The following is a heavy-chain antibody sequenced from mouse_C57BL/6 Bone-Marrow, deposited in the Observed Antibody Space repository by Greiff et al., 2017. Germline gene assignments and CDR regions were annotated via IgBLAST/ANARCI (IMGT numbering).Heavy chain of an antibody. CDR3: ARDSADGYNY. V-gene: IGHV5-4*01. CDR1: GFTFSSYA. J-gene: IGHJ2*01. Sequence: EVQGVESGGGLVKPGGSLKLSCAASGFTFSSYAMSWVRQTPEKRLEWVATISDGGSYTYYPDNVKGRFTISRDNAKNNLYLQMSHLKSEDTAMYYCARDSADGYNYWGQGTTRTVSS. D-gene: IGHD2-3*01. CDR2: ISDGGSYT.